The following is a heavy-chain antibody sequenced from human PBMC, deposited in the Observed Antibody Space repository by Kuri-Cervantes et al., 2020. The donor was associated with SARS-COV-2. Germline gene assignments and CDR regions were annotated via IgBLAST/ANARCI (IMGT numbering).Heavy chain of an antibody. CDR2: TFYRSKWYN. Sequence: SCAISGDSVSSNSAAWNWIRQSPSRGLEWLGRTFYRSKWYNDYAVSVKSRITINPDTSKNQFSLQLNSVTPEDTAVYYCARDGGKGHGPGLYYWYFNLWGRGTLVTVSS. CDR1: GDSVSSNSAA. J-gene: IGHJ2*01. V-gene: IGHV6-1*01. D-gene: IGHD2-15*01. CDR3: ARDGGKGHGPGLYYWYFNL.